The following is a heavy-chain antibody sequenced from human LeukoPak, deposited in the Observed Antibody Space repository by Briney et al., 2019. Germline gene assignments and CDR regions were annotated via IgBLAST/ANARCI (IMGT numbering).Heavy chain of an antibody. CDR2: ISSDGSST. CDR3: ARMYYYDSSGYFRTDFDY. J-gene: IGHJ4*02. Sequence: GGSLRLSCAASGFTFSSYWMHWVRQAPGKGPVWVSRISSDGSSTSYADSVKGRFTISRDNAKNTLYLQMNSLRAEDTAVYYCARMYYYDSSGYFRTDFDYWGQGTLVTVSS. CDR1: GFTFSSYW. D-gene: IGHD3-22*01. V-gene: IGHV3-74*01.